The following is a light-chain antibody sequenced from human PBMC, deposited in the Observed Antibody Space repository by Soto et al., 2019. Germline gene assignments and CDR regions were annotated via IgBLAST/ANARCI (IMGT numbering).Light chain of an antibody. CDR2: DVS. V-gene: IGLV2-14*01. J-gene: IGLJ1*01. CDR1: SSDVGGYNY. CDR3: SSYTRRSTYV. Sequence: QSVLTQPASVSGSPGQSITISCTGTSSDVGGYNYVSWYQQHPGKAPKLMIYDVSNRPSGVSNRFSGSKSGNTASLTISGLQAEDEADYSCSSYTRRSTYVFGTGTKVTVL.